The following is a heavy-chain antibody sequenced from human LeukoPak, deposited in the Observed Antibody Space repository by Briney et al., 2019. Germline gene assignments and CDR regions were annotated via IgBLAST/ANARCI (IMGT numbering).Heavy chain of an antibody. Sequence: GGSLRLSCAASGFTVSSNYMSWVRQAPGKGLEWVSVIYSGGSTYYADSVKGRFTISRDNSKNTLYLQMNSLRAEDTAVYYCARGNWNYVHFDYWGQGTLVTVSS. CDR3: ARGNWNYVHFDY. J-gene: IGHJ4*02. D-gene: IGHD1-7*01. CDR2: IYSGGST. CDR1: GFTVSSNY. V-gene: IGHV3-53*01.